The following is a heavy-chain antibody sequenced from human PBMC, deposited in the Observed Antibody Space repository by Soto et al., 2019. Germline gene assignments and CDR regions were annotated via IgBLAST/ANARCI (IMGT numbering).Heavy chain of an antibody. J-gene: IGHJ4*02. CDR3: ATGAVGATTSPGRTFLDY. D-gene: IGHD1-26*01. CDR2: IYYSGST. Sequence: SETLSLTCTVSGGSISSGGYYWSWIRQHPGKGLEWIGYIYYSGSTYYNPSLKSRVTISVDTSKNQFSLKLSSVTAADTAVYYCATGAVGATTSPGRTFLDYWGQETLVTVSS. V-gene: IGHV4-31*03. CDR1: GGSISSGGYY.